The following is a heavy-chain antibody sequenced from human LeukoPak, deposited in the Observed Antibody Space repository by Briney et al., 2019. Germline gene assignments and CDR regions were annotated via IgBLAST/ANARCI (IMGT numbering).Heavy chain of an antibody. Sequence: PGGSLRLSCAASRFTFSNYVMNWVRQAPGKGLEWVSTISGSGSNTYYADSVKGRFTISRDNSKNTLYLQMNSLRADDTAMYYCAKGPTPSSSWQIDYWGQGTLVTVSS. J-gene: IGHJ4*02. CDR1: RFTFSNYV. CDR3: AKGPTPSSSWQIDY. D-gene: IGHD6-13*01. CDR2: ISGSGSNT. V-gene: IGHV3-23*01.